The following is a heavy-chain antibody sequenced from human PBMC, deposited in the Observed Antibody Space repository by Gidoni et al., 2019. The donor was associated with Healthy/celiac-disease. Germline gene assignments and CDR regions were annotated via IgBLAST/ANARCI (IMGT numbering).Heavy chain of an antibody. D-gene: IGHD3-3*01. CDR1: GFTFSSSG. CDR3: SRFKDFWSGYTIDYYGMDV. V-gene: IGHV3-33*01. CDR2: LWYDGSNK. Sequence: QVRLGESRRGVVQPGRSLSLGCAASGFTFSSSGMPWVRQAPGKGLAWVAVLWYDGSNKYYADSVKGRFTISRENSKNTLYLQMNSLRAEDTAVYYGSRFKDFWSGYTIDYYGMDVWGQGTTVTVSS. J-gene: IGHJ6*02.